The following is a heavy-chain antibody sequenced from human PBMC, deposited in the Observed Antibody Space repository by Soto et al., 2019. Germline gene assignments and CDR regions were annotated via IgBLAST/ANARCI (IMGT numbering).Heavy chain of an antibody. CDR2: IYYSGST. CDR3: ARLTTGTTLSAFDI. CDR1: GGSISSYY. D-gene: IGHD1-1*01. Sequence: ASETLSLTCTVSGGSISSYYWSWIRQPPGKGLEWIGYIYYSGSTNYNPSLKSRVTISVDTSKNQFSLKLSSVTAADTAVYYCARLTTGTTLSAFDIWGQGTMVTVSS. J-gene: IGHJ3*02. V-gene: IGHV4-59*08.